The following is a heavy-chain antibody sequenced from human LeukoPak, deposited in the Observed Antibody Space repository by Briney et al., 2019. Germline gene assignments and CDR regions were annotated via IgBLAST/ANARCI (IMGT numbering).Heavy chain of an antibody. CDR2: IYSSGRT. CDR3: ARAVTTNSAFHF. Sequence: GGSLRLSCAASGFIISNSYMSWVRQAPGKGLEWVSVIYSSGRTFYADSVKGRFSISRDNSKNTLFLQMNRLRAEDTAMYYCARAVTTNSAFHFWGQGTMVTVSS. D-gene: IGHD4-4*01. V-gene: IGHV3-53*01. CDR1: GFIISNSY. J-gene: IGHJ3*01.